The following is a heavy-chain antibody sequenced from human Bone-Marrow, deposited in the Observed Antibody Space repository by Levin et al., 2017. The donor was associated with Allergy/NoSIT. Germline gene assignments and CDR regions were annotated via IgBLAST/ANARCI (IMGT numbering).Heavy chain of an antibody. V-gene: IGHV3-15*01. J-gene: IGHJ4*02. CDR2: IKGKTDGGTT. CDR3: TTRSH. Sequence: PGGSLRLSCVASGFTFGNSWMNWVRQAPGKGLQWVGRIKGKTDGGTTDYAAPVKGRFTISRDDSKKTLYLQMNSLKTEDTAIYYCTTRSHWGQGTLVTVFS. CDR1: GFTFGNSW.